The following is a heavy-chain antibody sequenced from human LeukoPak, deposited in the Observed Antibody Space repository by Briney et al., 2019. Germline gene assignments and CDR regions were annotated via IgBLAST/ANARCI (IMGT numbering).Heavy chain of an antibody. V-gene: IGHV1-2*02. J-gene: IGHJ4*02. Sequence: GASVKVSCKASGYTFIGYYIHWVRQPPGQGLEWMGWINPNSGGTNYAQKFRGRVTMTRDTSISTAYMELSRLRSDDTAVYYCARERWLQLRYYFDYWGQGTLVTVSS. CDR2: INPNSGGT. CDR3: ARERWLQLRYYFDY. D-gene: IGHD5-24*01. CDR1: GYTFIGYY.